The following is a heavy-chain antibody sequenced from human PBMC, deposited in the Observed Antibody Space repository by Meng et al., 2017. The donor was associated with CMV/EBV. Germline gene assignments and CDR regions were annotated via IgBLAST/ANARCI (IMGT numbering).Heavy chain of an antibody. CDR1: GYTFTGYY. J-gene: IGHJ6*02. V-gene: IGHV1-2*02. CDR3: ARDLRGSSRPIYYGMDV. CDR2: INPNSGGT. D-gene: IGHD2-2*01. Sequence: ASVKVSCKASGYTFTGYYMHWVRQALGQGLEWMGWINPNSGGTNYAQKFQGRVTMTRDTYISTAYMELSRLRSDDTAVYYCARDLRGSSRPIYYGMDVWGQGTTVTVSS.